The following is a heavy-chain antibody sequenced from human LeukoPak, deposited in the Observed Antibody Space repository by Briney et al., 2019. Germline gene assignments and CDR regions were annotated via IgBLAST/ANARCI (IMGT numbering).Heavy chain of an antibody. Sequence: PSETLSLTCTVSGGSISSGDYYWSWSRQHPGKGLEWIGYIYYSGSTYYNPSLKSRVTISVDTSKNQFSLNLNSVTAADTAVYYCASGREIIATLSYWGQGTLVTVSS. D-gene: IGHD5-12*01. CDR1: GGSISSGDYY. V-gene: IGHV4-31*03. CDR2: IYYSGST. J-gene: IGHJ4*02. CDR3: ASGREIIATLSY.